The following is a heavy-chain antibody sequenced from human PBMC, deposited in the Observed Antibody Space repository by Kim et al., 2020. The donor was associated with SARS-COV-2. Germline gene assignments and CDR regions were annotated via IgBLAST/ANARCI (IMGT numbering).Heavy chain of an antibody. CDR1: GGSISSCGYS. V-gene: IGHV4-30-2*01. CDR2: IYYSGST. Sequence: SETMSLTCAVSGGSISSCGYSWSWIRQPPGKGLEWIGYIYYSGSTYYNPSLKSRVTISVDRSKNQFSLKLSSVTAADTAVYYCARHTGDRLGPFDYWCQG. D-gene: IGHD2-21*01. J-gene: IGHJ4*02. CDR3: ARHTGDRLGPFDY.